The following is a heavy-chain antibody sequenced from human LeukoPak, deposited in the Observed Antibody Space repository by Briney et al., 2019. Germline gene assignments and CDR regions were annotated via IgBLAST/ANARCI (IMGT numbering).Heavy chain of an antibody. CDR3: ARGRPTVTTPYYYYGMDV. CDR2: INAGNGNT. CDR1: GYTFTSYA. J-gene: IGHJ6*02. D-gene: IGHD4-17*01. Sequence: ASVKVSCKASGYTFTSYAMHWVRQAPGQRLEWMGWINAGNGNTKYSQKFQGRVTITRDTSASTVYMELSSLRSEDTAVYYCARGRPTVTTPYYYYGMDVWGQGTTVTVSS. V-gene: IGHV1-3*01.